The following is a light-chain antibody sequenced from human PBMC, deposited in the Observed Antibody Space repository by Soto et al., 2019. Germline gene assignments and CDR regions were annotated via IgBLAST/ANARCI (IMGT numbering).Light chain of an antibody. Sequence: EIVLTQSPGTLSLSPGERATLACRASQSINRYYLVWYQQKPGQAPRLLIYGASSRVTGIPDRFSGSGSGTDFTLLISRLAPADFAVYSCQPYGGSPPWPFGQGTKVEIK. CDR2: GAS. CDR3: QPYGGSPPWP. V-gene: IGKV3-20*01. J-gene: IGKJ1*01. CDR1: QSINRYY.